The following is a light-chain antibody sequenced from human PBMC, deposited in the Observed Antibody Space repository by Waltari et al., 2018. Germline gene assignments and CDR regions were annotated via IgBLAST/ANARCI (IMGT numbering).Light chain of an antibody. CDR1: EGVGRS. CDR2: GAS. V-gene: IGKV3-20*01. J-gene: IGKJ1*01. CDR3: QHYVALPVT. Sequence: SAREGVGRSLGVYQDKPSQAPSLVIDGASIRGTGIPERFSGSGSGTDSSLSISRLEPEDFAVDYCQHYVALPVTFGQGTKVESK.